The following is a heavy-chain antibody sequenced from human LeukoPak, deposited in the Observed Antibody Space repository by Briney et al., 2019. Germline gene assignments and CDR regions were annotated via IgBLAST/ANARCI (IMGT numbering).Heavy chain of an antibody. CDR3: ARGTAGYSSTWPPDAFDI. V-gene: IGHV4-4*07. CDR1: GGSISSYY. J-gene: IGHJ3*02. CDR2: IYTSGST. D-gene: IGHD6-13*01. Sequence: SETLSLTCTVSGGSISSYYWSWIRQPAGKGLEWIGRIYTSGSTNYNPSLKSRVTMSVDTSKNQFSLKLSSVTAADTAVYYCARGTAGYSSTWPPDAFDIWGQGTMVTVSS.